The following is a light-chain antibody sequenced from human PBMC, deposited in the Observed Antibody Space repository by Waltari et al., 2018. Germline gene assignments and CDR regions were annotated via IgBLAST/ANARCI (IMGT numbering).Light chain of an antibody. V-gene: IGKV3-15*01. Sequence: EVVMTQSPATLSVSPGERATLSCGASQGVGSYLVWYQQKPGQAPRLLIYVASSRATGIPARFSGSGSGTEFTLTISSLQSEDVAVYYCQQYNSWPLTFGGGTKVEIK. CDR3: QQYNSWPLT. J-gene: IGKJ4*01. CDR2: VAS. CDR1: QGVGSY.